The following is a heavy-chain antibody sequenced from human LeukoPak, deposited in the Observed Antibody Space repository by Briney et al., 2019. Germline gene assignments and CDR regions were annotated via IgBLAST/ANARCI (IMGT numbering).Heavy chain of an antibody. V-gene: IGHV1-18*01. CDR3: ARVSRFTNIVRATVY. J-gene: IGHJ4*02. D-gene: IGHD1-26*01. CDR2: ISAYNGNT. CDR1: GYTFTSYG. Sequence: ASVKVSCKASGYTFTSYGISWVRQAPGQGLEWMGWISAYNGNTNYAQKLQGRVTMTTDTSTSTAYMELRSLRSDDTAVYYCARVSRFTNIVRATVYWGQGTLVTVSS.